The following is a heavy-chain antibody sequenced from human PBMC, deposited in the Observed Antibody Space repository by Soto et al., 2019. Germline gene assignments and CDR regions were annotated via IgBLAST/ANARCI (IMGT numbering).Heavy chain of an antibody. V-gene: IGHV3-23*01. CDR3: AKGRGGSGSLTPRVDF. J-gene: IGHJ4*02. CDR1: GFTFNNYA. CDR2: ISGGGATT. D-gene: IGHD3-10*01. Sequence: EVQLLESGGGLVQPGGSLRLSCAASGFTFNNYAMTWVRQAPGKGLEWVSAISGGGATTSYADSVTGRFTVSRDGSKNTLYLQMSSMRAEATAPYYCAKGRGGSGSLTPRVDFWGQGTLVTVSS.